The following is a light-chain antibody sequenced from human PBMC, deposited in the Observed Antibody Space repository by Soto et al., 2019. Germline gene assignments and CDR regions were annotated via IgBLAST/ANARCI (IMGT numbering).Light chain of an antibody. CDR1: ISDIGSYNS. CDR2: EVT. CDR3: FSYAGSSTWV. Sequence: QSLLTQPASVSGSPGQSITISCTGTISDIGSYNSIAWYQQHPGKAPRVMIFEVTKRPSGISNRFSGSKSGSTASLTISGLQAEDEADYFCFSYAGSSTWVFGGGTKVNVL. J-gene: IGLJ3*02. V-gene: IGLV2-23*02.